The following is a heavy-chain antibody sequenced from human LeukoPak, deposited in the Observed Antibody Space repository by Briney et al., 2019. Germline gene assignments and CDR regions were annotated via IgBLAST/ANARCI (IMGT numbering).Heavy chain of an antibody. CDR3: ARGHCQVTTKVSYFQH. CDR2: INHSGGT. CDR1: GGSFSGYY. V-gene: IGHV4-34*01. D-gene: IGHD4-17*01. Sequence: SETQSLTCAVYGGSFSGYYWSWIRQPPGKGLEWIGEINHSGGTNYNPSLKSRVTILVDTSKNQFSLKLSSVTAADTAVYYCARGHCQVTTKVSYFQHWGQGTLVTVSS. J-gene: IGHJ1*01.